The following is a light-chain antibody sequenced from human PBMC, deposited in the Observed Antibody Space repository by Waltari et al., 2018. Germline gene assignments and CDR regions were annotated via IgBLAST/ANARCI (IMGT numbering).Light chain of an antibody. CDR1: SRDVGAYNY. CDR2: EVT. V-gene: IGLV2-8*01. J-gene: IGLJ1*01. CDR3: SSHAGSDSYV. Sequence: QSALTQPPSASGSPGQSVTISCTGTSRDVGAYNYVSWYQQHPGKAPKLIIYEVTKRPSGVPDRFSGSKSGNTASLTVSGLQAEDEADYYCSSHAGSDSYVFGSGTKVTVL.